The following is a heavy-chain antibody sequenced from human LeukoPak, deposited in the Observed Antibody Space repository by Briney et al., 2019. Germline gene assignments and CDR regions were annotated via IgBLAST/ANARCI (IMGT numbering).Heavy chain of an antibody. V-gene: IGHV3-23*01. D-gene: IGHD1-26*01. Sequence: GWSLSLSCPASGCIFSSYAMSWVRQAAGKGVDWVSAIRGSVGSTYYADSVKGRFTISRDNSKNTLSLQMNSLRAEDTAVYYCATRGTYYLPHDYWGQGTLVTVSS. CDR2: IRGSVGST. CDR1: GCIFSSYA. J-gene: IGHJ4*02. CDR3: ATRGTYYLPHDY.